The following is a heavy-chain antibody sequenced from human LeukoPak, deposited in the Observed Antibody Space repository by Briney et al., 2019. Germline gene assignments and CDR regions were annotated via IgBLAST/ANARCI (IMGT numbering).Heavy chain of an antibody. Sequence: GGSLRLSCAASGITFSNYTMNWVRQAPGKGLEWVSSISGGSSYIFYADSVKGRFTISRDNAKRSLYLQMKSLRVEDTAVYYCARDWAFDYWGQGTLVPVSS. V-gene: IGHV3-21*01. D-gene: IGHD3-16*01. CDR3: ARDWAFDY. J-gene: IGHJ4*02. CDR2: ISGGSSYI. CDR1: GITFSNYT.